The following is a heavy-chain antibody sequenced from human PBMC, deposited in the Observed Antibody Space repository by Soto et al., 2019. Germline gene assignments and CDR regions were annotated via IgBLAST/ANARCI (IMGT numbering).Heavy chain of an antibody. Sequence: GGSLRLSCAASGFTLSGYAMDWVRQAPGKGLEYVSGISSNGVGTYYANSVQGRFTISRDNSKNTVYLQMNSLRAEDTAVYYCARDMLGYGDYYYYGMDVWGQGTTVTVSS. J-gene: IGHJ6*02. CDR2: ISSNGVGT. CDR3: ARDMLGYGDYYYYGMDV. CDR1: GFTLSGYA. D-gene: IGHD4-17*01. V-gene: IGHV3-64*04.